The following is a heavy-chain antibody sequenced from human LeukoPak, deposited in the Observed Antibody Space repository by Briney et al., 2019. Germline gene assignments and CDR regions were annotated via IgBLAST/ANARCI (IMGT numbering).Heavy chain of an antibody. D-gene: IGHD4-23*01. CDR3: ARVPNDNSPKGAFDI. J-gene: IGHJ3*02. CDR2: IYTSGNT. Sequence: PSQTLSLTCTVSGGSISSGSDYWSWIRQPAGKGLEWIGRIYTSGNTNYNPSLKSRVTISVDTSKNQFSLKLSSVTAADTAVYYCARVPNDNSPKGAFDIWGQGTMVTVSS. V-gene: IGHV4-61*02. CDR1: GGSISSGSDY.